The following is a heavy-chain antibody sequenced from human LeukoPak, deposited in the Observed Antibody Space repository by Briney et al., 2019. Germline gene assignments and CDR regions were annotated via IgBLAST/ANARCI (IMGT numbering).Heavy chain of an antibody. J-gene: IGHJ4*02. Sequence: GGSLRLSCAASGFTFSSYAMHWVRQAPGKGLEWVAVISYDGSNKYYADSVKGRFTISRDNSKNTLYLQMNSLRAEDTAVYYCVSWDGSGHWGQGTLVTVSS. D-gene: IGHD3-10*01. CDR2: ISYDGSNK. CDR1: GFTFSSYA. V-gene: IGHV3-30-3*01. CDR3: VSWDGSGH.